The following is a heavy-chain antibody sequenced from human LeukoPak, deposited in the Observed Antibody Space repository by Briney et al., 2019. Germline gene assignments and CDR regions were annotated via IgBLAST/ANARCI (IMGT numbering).Heavy chain of an antibody. CDR3: ARAYYYDSSPEDY. V-gene: IGHV1-2*02. D-gene: IGHD3-22*01. CDR1: GXTXXXXX. Sequence: ASVKVSCKASGXTXXXXXXHXXXXXXGXXXXWXXWINHXSGGTNXAQEFQGRVTMTRNTSISTAYMELSRLRSDDTAVYYCARAYYYDSSPEDYWGQGTLVTVSS. J-gene: IGHJ4*02. CDR2: INHXSGGT.